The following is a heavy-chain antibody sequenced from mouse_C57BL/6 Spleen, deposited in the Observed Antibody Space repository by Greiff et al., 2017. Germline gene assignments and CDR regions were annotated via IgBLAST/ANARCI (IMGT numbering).Heavy chain of an antibody. CDR3: ARQDSSGFAC. D-gene: IGHD3-2*02. V-gene: IGHV5-6*01. CDR2: ISSGGSYT. J-gene: IGHJ3*01. CDR1: GFTFSSYG. Sequence: EVKLVESGGDLVKPGGSLKLSCAASGFTFSSYGMSWVRQTPDKRLEWVATISSGGSYTYYPDSVKGRFTISRDNAKNTLYLQMSSLKSEDTAMYYCARQDSSGFACWGQGTLVTVSA.